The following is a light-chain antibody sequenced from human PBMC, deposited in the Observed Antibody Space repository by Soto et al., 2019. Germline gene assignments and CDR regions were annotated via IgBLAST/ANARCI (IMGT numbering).Light chain of an antibody. Sequence: NFMLTQPHSVSESPGKTVTISCTRSSGSIANNYMQWYQQRPGSAPTTVIFENNQRPSGVPDRFSGSTDGSSNSASLTIYGLQTEDEADYYCQSYDSSFVVFGGGTKLTVL. J-gene: IGLJ2*01. V-gene: IGLV6-57*04. CDR2: ENN. CDR1: SGSIANNY. CDR3: QSYDSSFVV.